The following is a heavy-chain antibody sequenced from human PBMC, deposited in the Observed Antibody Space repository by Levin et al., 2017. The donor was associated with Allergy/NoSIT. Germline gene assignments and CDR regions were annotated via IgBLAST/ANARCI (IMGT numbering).Heavy chain of an antibody. CDR2: INPISGVT. V-gene: IGHV1-2*02. Sequence: GASVKVSCKASGYTFTGYYIHWVRQAPGQGLEWLGCINPISGVTKFAQKFQGRVTMTRDRSISTAYMGLSSLRSDDTAVYYCARSEGYSLHPFDYWGQGTLVTVSS. CDR3: ARSEGYSLHPFDY. D-gene: IGHD2-21*01. J-gene: IGHJ4*02. CDR1: GYTFTGYY.